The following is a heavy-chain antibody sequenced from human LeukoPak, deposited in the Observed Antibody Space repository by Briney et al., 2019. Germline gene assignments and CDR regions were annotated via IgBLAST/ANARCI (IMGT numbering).Heavy chain of an antibody. CDR1: GFTFTSSA. J-gene: IGHJ3*02. CDR2: IVVGSGNT. CDR3: AAEMGGFDILTGYNAFDI. Sequence: GTSVKVSCKASGFTFTSSAMQWVRQARGQRLEWIGWIVVGSGNTNYAQKFQERVTITRDTSTGTAYMELSSLRSEDTAVYYCAAEMGGFDILTGYNAFDIWGQGTMVTVSS. V-gene: IGHV1-58*02. D-gene: IGHD3-9*01.